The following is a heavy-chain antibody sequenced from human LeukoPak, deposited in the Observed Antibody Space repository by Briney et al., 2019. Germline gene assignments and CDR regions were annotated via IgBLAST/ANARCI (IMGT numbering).Heavy chain of an antibody. V-gene: IGHV3-7*01. CDR3: ARDMGSTQWLVPGPNYFDY. CDR2: IKQDGSEK. CDR1: GFTFSNFW. D-gene: IGHD6-19*01. J-gene: IGHJ4*02. Sequence: GGSLRLSCAASGFTFSNFWMSWVRQAPGKGLEWVANIKQDGSEKYYVDSLKGRFTISRDNAKNSLYLQMNSLRAEDTAVYYCARDMGSTQWLVPGPNYFDYWGQGTLVTVSS.